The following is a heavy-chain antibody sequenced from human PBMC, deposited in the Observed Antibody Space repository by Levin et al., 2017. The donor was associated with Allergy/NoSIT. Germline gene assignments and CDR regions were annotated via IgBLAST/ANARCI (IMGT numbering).Heavy chain of an antibody. Sequence: SGGSLRLSCAASGFTFSSYDMHWVRQAPGKGLEWVSAIGTAGDTYYPGSVKGRFTISRENAKNSLYLQMNSLGAGDTAVYYCARAVTRYVDFDYWGQGTLVTVSS. CDR1: GFTFSSYD. J-gene: IGHJ4*02. V-gene: IGHV3-13*01. CDR3: ARAVTRYVDFDY. D-gene: IGHD3-9*01. CDR2: IGTAGDT.